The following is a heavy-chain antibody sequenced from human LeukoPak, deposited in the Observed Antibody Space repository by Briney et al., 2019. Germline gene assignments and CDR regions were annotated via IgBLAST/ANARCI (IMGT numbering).Heavy chain of an antibody. V-gene: IGHV4-4*07. CDR1: GGSISSYY. J-gene: IGHJ4*02. D-gene: IGHD6-19*01. CDR2: IYTSGST. CDR3: ARDDGIAVADTGVDY. Sequence: SETLSLTCTVSGGSISSYYWSWIRQPAGKGLEWIGRIYTSGSTNYNPSLKSRVTMSVDTSKNQFSLKLSTVTAADTAVYYCARDDGIAVADTGVDYWGQGTLVTVSS.